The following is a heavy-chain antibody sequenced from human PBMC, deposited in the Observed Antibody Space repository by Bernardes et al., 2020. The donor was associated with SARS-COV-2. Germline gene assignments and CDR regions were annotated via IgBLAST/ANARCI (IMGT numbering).Heavy chain of an antibody. D-gene: IGHD5-12*01. CDR3: ARTSIGYMGRFDH. CDR2: VSPANGKT. V-gene: IGHV1-18*01. J-gene: IGHJ4*02. Sequence: ASVKVSCKASCYTFTNYDITWVRQAPGQGLEWMGWVSPANGKTKYAQKFQGRITVTTDTSTGTAYMELKSLRSDDTAVFFCARTSIGYMGRFDHWGQGTLVSVSS. CDR1: CYTFTNYD.